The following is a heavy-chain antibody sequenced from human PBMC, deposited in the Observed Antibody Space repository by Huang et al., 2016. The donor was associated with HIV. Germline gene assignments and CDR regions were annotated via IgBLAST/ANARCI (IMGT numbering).Heavy chain of an antibody. CDR1: GVSFSDYA. V-gene: IGHV1-69*10. CDR3: AREGQNWLGKPFGALAF. J-gene: IGHJ4*03. Sequence: QAQLVQSGAAVMKPGSSVRVSCKASGVSFSDYAFSWVRRAPGQGLDGMGGSIPRFGLTNYAPRLQSRVTISADKSSNTVYLELTSLRSGDTAVYYCAREGQNWLGKPFGALAFWGQGTEVIVSS. CDR2: SIPRFGLT. D-gene: IGHD3-16*01.